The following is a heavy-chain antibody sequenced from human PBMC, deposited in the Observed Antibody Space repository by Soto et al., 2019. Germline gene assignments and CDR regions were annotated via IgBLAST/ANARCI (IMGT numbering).Heavy chain of an antibody. CDR1: GYTFTSYG. Sequence: QVQLVQSGAEVKKPGASVKVSCKASGYTFTSYGISWVRQAPGQGLEWMGWISAYNGNTNYAQKLQGRVTMTTDPSTSTAYMALRSLRSGDTAVYYCARDRGAYGMDVWGQGTTVTVSS. CDR3: ARDRGAYGMDV. J-gene: IGHJ6*02. V-gene: IGHV1-18*01. CDR2: ISAYNGNT.